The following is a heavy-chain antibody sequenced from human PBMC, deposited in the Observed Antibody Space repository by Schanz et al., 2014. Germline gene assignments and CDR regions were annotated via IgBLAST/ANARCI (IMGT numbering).Heavy chain of an antibody. V-gene: IGHV3-23*01. Sequence: EVQLLESGGGLVQPGGSLRLSCAVSGFIVRSNYMTWVRQAPGKGLEWVSAISGSGGSTYYADSVKGRFTISRDNSKNLLYLQMNSLRAEDTAVYYCTRDVRLDRRGNWFDPWGQGTLVTVSS. J-gene: IGHJ5*02. CDR2: ISGSGGST. CDR1: GFIVRSNY. D-gene: IGHD1-1*01. CDR3: TRDVRLDRRGNWFDP.